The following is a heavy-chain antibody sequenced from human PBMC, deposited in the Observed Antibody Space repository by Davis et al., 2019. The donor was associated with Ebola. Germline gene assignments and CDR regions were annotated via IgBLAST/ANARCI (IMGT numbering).Heavy chain of an antibody. CDR2: IRSKANSYAT. CDR3: TRLRGFSYGYSDY. V-gene: IGHV3-73*01. CDR1: GFIFSDSG. D-gene: IGHD5-18*01. Sequence: GESLKISCAASGFIFSDSGVHWVRQASGKGLEWVGRIRSKANSYATAYAASVKGRFTISRDDSRNTAYLQMNSLKTEDTAVYYCTRLRGFSYGYSDYWGQGTLVIVSS. J-gene: IGHJ4*02.